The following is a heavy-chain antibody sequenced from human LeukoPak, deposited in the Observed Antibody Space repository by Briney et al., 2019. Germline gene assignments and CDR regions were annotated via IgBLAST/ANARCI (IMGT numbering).Heavy chain of an antibody. J-gene: IGHJ6*03. CDR2: IYTSGNT. CDR1: GGSISSYY. D-gene: IGHD1-26*01. CDR3: ARVLVGASYYYSYMDV. V-gene: IGHV4-4*07. Sequence: SETLSLTCTVSGGSISSYYWSWIRQPAGKGLEWIGRIYTSGNTNYNPSLKSRVITSVDKSKNQFSLKLSSVTAADTAVYYCARVLVGASYYYSYMDVWGKGTTVTVSS.